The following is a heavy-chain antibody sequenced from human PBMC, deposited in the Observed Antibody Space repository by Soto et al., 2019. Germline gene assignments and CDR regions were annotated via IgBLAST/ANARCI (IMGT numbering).Heavy chain of an antibody. J-gene: IGHJ5*02. V-gene: IGHV3-21*01. CDR1: GFTFSSYS. CDR3: ASLGAVAAYNWFDP. CDR2: ISSSSSYI. D-gene: IGHD6-19*01. Sequence: PGGSLRLSCAASGFTFSSYSMNWVRQAPGKGLEWVSSISSSSSYIYYADSVKGRFTISRDNAKNSLYLQMNSLRAEDTAVYYCASLGAVAAYNWFDPWGQGTLVTVSS.